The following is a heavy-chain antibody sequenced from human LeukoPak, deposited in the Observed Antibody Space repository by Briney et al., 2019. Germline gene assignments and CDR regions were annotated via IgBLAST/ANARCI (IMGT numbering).Heavy chain of an antibody. V-gene: IGHV3-11*01. D-gene: IGHD5-18*01. CDR2: ISSSGSTI. Sequence: PGGSLRLSCAASGFTFSDYYMSWIRQAPGKGLEWVSYISSSGSTIYYADSVKGRFTISRDNAKNSLYLQMNSLRAEDTAVYYCARGRLDTAMVPYINWLDPWGQGTLVTVSS. CDR1: GFTFSDYY. J-gene: IGHJ5*02. CDR3: ARGRLDTAMVPYINWLDP.